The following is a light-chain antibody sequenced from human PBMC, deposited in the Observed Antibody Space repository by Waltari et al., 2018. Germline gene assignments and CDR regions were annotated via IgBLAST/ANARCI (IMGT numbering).Light chain of an antibody. Sequence: QSALTQPRSVSGSPGHSVTFSCTGTASDVGGYKYVSWYQQHPGKVPKLIIDNVEQRPSGVPERFSGAKSGNTASLTISGLQAEDEADYYCCSYAGKYTSVFGGGTKLTVL. J-gene: IGLJ2*01. CDR2: NVE. CDR3: CSYAGKYTSV. CDR1: ASDVGGYKY. V-gene: IGLV2-11*01.